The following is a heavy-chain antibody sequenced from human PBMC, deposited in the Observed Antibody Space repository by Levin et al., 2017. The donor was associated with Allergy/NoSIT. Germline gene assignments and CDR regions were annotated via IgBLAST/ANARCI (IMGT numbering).Heavy chain of an antibody. CDR3: ARTFYYGSGREDDY. J-gene: IGHJ4*02. D-gene: IGHD3-10*01. Sequence: SGPTLVKPTQTLTLTCTFSGFSLSTPGMCVSWIRQPPGKALEWLARIDWDGDKYYSTSLKTRLTISKDTSKNQVVLTMTSLNPVDTATFYCARTFYYGSGREDDYWGQGTLVTVSS. CDR1: GFSLSTPGMC. V-gene: IGHV2-70*11. CDR2: IDWDGDK.